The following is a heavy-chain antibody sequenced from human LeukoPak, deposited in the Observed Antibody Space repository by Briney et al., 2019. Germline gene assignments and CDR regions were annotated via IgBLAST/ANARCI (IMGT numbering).Heavy chain of an antibody. D-gene: IGHD4-17*01. V-gene: IGHV4-34*01. Sequence: SETLSLTCGVYNGSFRGYYWSWIRQPQPPGRGLEWIGEINHRGSTNYNPSLNSRVTMSVDMSKKQFSLKVSSVTAADTAIYYCASRPIPSTMTTPFDFWGQGTLVTVSS. CDR2: INHRGST. CDR3: ASRPIPSTMTTPFDF. J-gene: IGHJ4*02. CDR1: NGSFRGYY.